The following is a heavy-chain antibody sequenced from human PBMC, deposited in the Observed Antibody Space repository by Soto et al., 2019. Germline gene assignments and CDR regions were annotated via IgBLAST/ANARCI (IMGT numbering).Heavy chain of an antibody. V-gene: IGHV3-30*18. J-gene: IGHJ4*02. CDR2: ISYDGSNK. CDR1: GFTFSSYG. Sequence: QVQLVESGGGVVQPGRSLRLSCAASGFTFSSYGMHWVRQAPGKGLEWVAVISYDGSNKYYADPVKGRFTISRDNSKNTLYLQMNSLRAEDTAVYYCAKDGIVGATTYFDYWGQGTLVTVSS. D-gene: IGHD1-26*01. CDR3: AKDGIVGATTYFDY.